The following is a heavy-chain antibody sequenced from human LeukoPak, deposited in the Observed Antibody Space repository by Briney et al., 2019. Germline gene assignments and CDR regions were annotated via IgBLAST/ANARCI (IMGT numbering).Heavy chain of an antibody. CDR3: AKVCSADIAAALNY. CDR1: GFNFSSYA. Sequence: GGSLRLSCAASGFNFSSYAMSWVRQAPGKGLEWVSGISASGGTTYYTDSVKGRFTISRDSSKSTLFLQMNSLRAEDTALYYCAKVCSADIAAALNYWGQGILVTVSS. D-gene: IGHD6-13*01. V-gene: IGHV3-23*01. J-gene: IGHJ4*02. CDR2: ISASGGTT.